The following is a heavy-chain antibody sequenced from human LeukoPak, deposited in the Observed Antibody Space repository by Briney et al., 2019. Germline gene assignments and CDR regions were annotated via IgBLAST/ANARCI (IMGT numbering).Heavy chain of an antibody. V-gene: IGHV3-48*03. D-gene: IGHD3-10*02. Sequence: GGSLRLSCAASGFTFSTFEMNWVRQAPGKGLEWVSHISSSGTTIYYADSVKGRFTISRDNAKNSLYLQMNSLRAEDTAVYYCAELGITMIGGVWGKGTTVTISS. CDR3: AELGITMIGGV. J-gene: IGHJ6*04. CDR2: ISSSGTTI. CDR1: GFTFSTFE.